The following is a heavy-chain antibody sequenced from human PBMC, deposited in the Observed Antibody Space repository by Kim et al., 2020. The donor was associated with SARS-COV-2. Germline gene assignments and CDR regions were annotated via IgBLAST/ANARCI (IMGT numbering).Heavy chain of an antibody. V-gene: IGHV4-34*01. CDR2: INHSGST. CDR1: GGSFSGYY. Sequence: SETLSLTCAVYGGSFSGYYWSWIRQPPGKGLEWIGEINHSGSTNYNPSLKSRVTISVDTSKNQFSLKLSSVTAADTAVYYCARGGGTIAVASLIDYWGQGTLVTVSS. D-gene: IGHD6-19*01. J-gene: IGHJ4*02. CDR3: ARGGGTIAVASLIDY.